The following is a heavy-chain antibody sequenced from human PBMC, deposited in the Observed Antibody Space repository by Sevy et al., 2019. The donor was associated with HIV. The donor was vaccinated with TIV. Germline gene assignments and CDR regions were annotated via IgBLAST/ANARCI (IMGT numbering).Heavy chain of an antibody. V-gene: IGHV4-59*08. CDR1: GGSITILY. D-gene: IGHD1-26*01. J-gene: IGHJ4*02. CDR3: AGENAWGRGYS. CDR2: IYYNGHI. Sequence: SETLSLTCTVSGGSITILYWNWIRQPPGKGLEWIANIYYNGHINYNPSLKSRVTLSLDTSKNQFSLRLSSVTAADTAKYYCAGENAWGRGYSWGQGTLVTVSS.